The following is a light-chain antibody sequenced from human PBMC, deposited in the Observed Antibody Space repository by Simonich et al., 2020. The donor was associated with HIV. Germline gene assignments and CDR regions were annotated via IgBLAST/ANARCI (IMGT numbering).Light chain of an antibody. CDR3: HQYYNTPRT. CDR1: QSVSSN. Sequence: EIVMTQSPATLSVSPGERATLSCRASQSVSSNLAWYQQKPGQPPKLLIYWASTRESGVPDRFSGSGSGTDFTLTISSLQAEDVAVYYCHQYYNTPRTFGQGTKVEIK. V-gene: IGKV3-15*01. CDR2: WAS. J-gene: IGKJ1*01.